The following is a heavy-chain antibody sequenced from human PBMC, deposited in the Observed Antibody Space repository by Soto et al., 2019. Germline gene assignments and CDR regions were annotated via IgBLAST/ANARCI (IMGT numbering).Heavy chain of an antibody. Sequence: ELQVLESGGGSVQPGGSLRLSCAASGFPFSMFAMNWVRQAPGKGLEWVSGIRGSGGGTYYADSVKGRFTISRDDSRNMLYLEMNTLRGEDTAVYYCAKASGRVHYGMHVWGQGTTVTVSS. CDR3: AKASGRVHYGMHV. V-gene: IGHV3-23*01. CDR2: IRGSGGGT. J-gene: IGHJ6*02. CDR1: GFPFSMFA. D-gene: IGHD3-10*01.